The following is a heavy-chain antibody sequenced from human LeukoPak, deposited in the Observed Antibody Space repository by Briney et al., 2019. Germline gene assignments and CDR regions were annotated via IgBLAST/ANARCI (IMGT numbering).Heavy chain of an antibody. V-gene: IGHV4-59*01. CDR1: GGSISSYY. D-gene: IGHD5-24*01. CDR2: IYYSGST. J-gene: IGHJ3*02. CDR3: ARVGDGYNNDAFDI. Sequence: SETLSLTCTVSGGSISSYYWSWIRRPPGKGLEWIGYIYYSGSTNYNPSLKSRVTISVDTSKNQFSLKLSSVTAADTAVYYCARVGDGYNNDAFDIWGQGTMVTVSS.